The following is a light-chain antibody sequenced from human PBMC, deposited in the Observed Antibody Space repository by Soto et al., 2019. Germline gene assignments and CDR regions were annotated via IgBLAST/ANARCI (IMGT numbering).Light chain of an antibody. V-gene: IGLV2-14*01. Sequence: QSVLTQPASVSGSPGQSITSSWTGTSSDVGGYNYVSWYQQHPGKAPKLMIYDVSNRPSGVSDRFSGSKSGNTASLTISGLQTEDEADYYCNSYTSSSTLYVFGTGTKVTVL. CDR1: SSDVGGYNY. CDR3: NSYTSSSTLYV. J-gene: IGLJ1*01. CDR2: DVS.